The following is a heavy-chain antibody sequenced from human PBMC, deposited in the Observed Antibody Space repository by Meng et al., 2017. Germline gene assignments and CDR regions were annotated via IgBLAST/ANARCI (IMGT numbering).Heavy chain of an antibody. CDR1: GFTFSSYG. CDR3: AKAVTAAAISSSTAPGAY. J-gene: IGHJ4*02. D-gene: IGHD2-2*02. Sequence: GESLKISCAASGFTFSSYGMHWVRQAPGKGLEWVAVISYDGSNKYYADSVKGRFTISRDNSKNTLYLQMNSLRAEETAVYYCAKAVTAAAISSSTAPGAYWGQGTLVTVSS. V-gene: IGHV3-30*18. CDR2: ISYDGSNK.